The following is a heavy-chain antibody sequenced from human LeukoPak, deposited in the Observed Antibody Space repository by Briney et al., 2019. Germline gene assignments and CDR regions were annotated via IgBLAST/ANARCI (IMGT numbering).Heavy chain of an antibody. D-gene: IGHD2-15*01. CDR3: VRDRGYCSGGTCYALWDY. J-gene: IGHJ4*02. V-gene: IGHV3-7*01. CDR1: GFTFSNYR. Sequence: GGSLRLSCAASGFTFSNYRMTWVRQAPGKGLEWVAHIKEDGGEKYHVDPVKGRFTISRDNAKTSLYLQMNSLRAEETAMYYCVRDRGYCSGGTCYALWDYWGQGTLVTVSS. CDR2: IKEDGGEK.